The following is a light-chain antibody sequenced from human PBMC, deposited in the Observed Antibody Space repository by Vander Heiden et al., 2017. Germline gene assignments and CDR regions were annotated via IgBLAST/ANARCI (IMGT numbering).Light chain of an antibody. V-gene: IGLV1-44*01. Sequence: HSVLTQPPSASGTPGHSVTISCSGSSSSIGNYTVNWYRQLPGTGPKLLIYTNTQRPSGVPDRFSGSKSGTSASLAISGLQSEDEADYHCAAWDDTLNGVVFGGGTKLSVL. CDR1: SSSIGNYT. CDR2: TNT. CDR3: AAWDDTLNGVV. J-gene: IGLJ2*01.